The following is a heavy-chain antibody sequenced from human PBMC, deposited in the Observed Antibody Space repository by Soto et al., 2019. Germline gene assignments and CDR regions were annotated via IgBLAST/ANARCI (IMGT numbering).Heavy chain of an antibody. V-gene: IGHV4-59*01. CDR3: ARSVDP. CDR2: IYYSGRT. CDR1: GDSIKSDY. Sequence: SETLSLTCIVSGDSIKSDYWSWIRQPPGKGLEWIGYIYYSGRTKYNPSLTSRVTISIDSSKQQFSLKLTSVTAADTAVYYCARSVDPWGQGTLVTVSS. J-gene: IGHJ5*02.